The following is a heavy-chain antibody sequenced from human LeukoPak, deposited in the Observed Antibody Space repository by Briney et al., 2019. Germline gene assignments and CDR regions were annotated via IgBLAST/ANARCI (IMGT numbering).Heavy chain of an antibody. V-gene: IGHV4-59*02. CDR2: IYDSGST. D-gene: IGHD3-22*01. CDR1: GGSVSSYY. J-gene: IGHJ4*02. CDR3: ARQSISGSSLSYFDY. Sequence: SETLSLTCTVSGGSVSSYYWSWIRQPPGKGLEWIGNIYDSGSTNYNPSLKSRVTISVDTSKNQCSLKLSSVTAADTAVYYCARQSISGSSLSYFDYWGQGTLVNVSS.